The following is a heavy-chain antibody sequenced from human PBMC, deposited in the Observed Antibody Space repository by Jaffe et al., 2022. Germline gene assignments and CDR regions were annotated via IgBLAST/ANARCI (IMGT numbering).Heavy chain of an antibody. CDR1: GGSISSGSYY. D-gene: IGHD2-15*01. V-gene: IGHV4-61*02. CDR3: ARGRIIGYCSGGSCYAHRHDAFDI. CDR2: IYTSGST. J-gene: IGHJ3*02. Sequence: QVQLQESGPGLVKPSQTLSLTCTVSGGSISSGSYYWSWIRQPAGKGLEWIGRIYTSGSTNYNPSLKSRVTISVDTSKNQFSLKLSSVTAADTAVYYCARGRIIGYCSGGSCYAHRHDAFDIWGQGTMVTVSS.